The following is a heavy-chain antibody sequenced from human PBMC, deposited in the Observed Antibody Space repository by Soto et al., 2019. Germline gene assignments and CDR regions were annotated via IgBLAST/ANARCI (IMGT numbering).Heavy chain of an antibody. V-gene: IGHV4-30-4*01. J-gene: IGHJ3*02. CDR3: ARDPFSYYYDSSGYQGDGFGI. D-gene: IGHD3-22*01. CDR2: IYYSGST. Sequence: SETLSLTCTVSGGSISRGDYYWSWTRQPPGKGLEGIGYIYYSGSTYYNPSLKSRVTISVDTSKNQFSLKLSSVTAADTAVYYCARDPFSYYYDSSGYQGDGFGIWGQGTMVTVSS. CDR1: GGSISRGDYY.